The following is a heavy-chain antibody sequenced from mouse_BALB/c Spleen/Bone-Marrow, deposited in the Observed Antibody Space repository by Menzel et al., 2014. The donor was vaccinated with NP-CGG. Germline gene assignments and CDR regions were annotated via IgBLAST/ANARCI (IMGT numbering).Heavy chain of an antibody. V-gene: IGHV5-9-2*01. CDR3: ARHDYDWFAY. D-gene: IGHD2-4*01. CDR2: ISGGGSYT. J-gene: IGHJ3*01. CDR1: GFNFSSYG. Sequence: DVMLVESGGGLVKPGGSLKLSCAASGFNFSSYGMSWVRQTPEKRLEWVASISGGGSYTYFPDSVKGRITISRDNAKNNLYLQMSSLRSEDTALYYCARHDYDWFAYLGQGTLVTVSA.